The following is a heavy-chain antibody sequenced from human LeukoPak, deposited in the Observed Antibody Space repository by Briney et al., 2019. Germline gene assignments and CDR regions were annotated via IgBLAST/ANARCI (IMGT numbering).Heavy chain of an antibody. CDR2: IYSGGDT. CDR1: HDSSYSSIYY. Sequence: ETLSLTCAVSHDSSYSSIYYWSWVRQAPGRGLEWVSLIYSGGDTYYADSVKGRFTLSRDSSKNTLYLQMNSLRVEDTAVYYCASRHAGGGQGTLVTVSS. J-gene: IGHJ4*02. V-gene: IGHV3-53*01. D-gene: IGHD3-10*01. CDR3: ASRHAG.